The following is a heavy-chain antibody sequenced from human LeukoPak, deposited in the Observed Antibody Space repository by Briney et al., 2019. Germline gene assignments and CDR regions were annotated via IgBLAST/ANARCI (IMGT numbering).Heavy chain of an antibody. CDR1: GFTFSSYA. J-gene: IGHJ4*02. CDR2: ISGSGGST. D-gene: IGHD3-22*01. Sequence: GGSLILSCAASGFTFSSYAMSWVRQAPGKGLEWVSAISGSGGSTYYADSVKGRFTISRDNSKNTLYLQMNSLRAEDTAVYYCAKDLPSYYYDSSGYYRYWGQGTLVTVSS. V-gene: IGHV3-23*01. CDR3: AKDLPSYYYDSSGYYRY.